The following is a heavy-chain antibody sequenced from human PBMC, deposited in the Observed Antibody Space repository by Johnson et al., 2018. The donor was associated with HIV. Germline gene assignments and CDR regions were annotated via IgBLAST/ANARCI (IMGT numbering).Heavy chain of an antibody. D-gene: IGHD3-10*01. CDR1: GFTFSDYY. V-gene: IGHV3-7*01. CDR3: ARDLRFNRTVQGLIIISGVFDM. Sequence: VQLVESGGGLVKPGGSLRLSCAASGFTFSDYYMSWIRQAPGKGLEWVANIKQDGSEKYYVDSVKGRFTISRDNAKNSLYLQMNSLRAEDTAVYYCARDLRFNRTVQGLIIISGVFDMWGQGTVVSVSS. CDR2: IKQDGSEK. J-gene: IGHJ3*02.